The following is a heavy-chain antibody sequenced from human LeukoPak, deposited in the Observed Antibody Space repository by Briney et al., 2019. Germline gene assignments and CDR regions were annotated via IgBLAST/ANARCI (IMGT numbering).Heavy chain of an antibody. CDR2: ISGSSGTI. Sequence: GGSLRLSCAASGFTFSSYGMHWVRQAPGKGLEWLSYISGSSGTIYYTDSVKGRFTISRDNAKNSLFLQMNSLRAEDTALYYCALANWGSPIDYWGQGTLVTVAS. D-gene: IGHD7-27*01. J-gene: IGHJ4*02. V-gene: IGHV3-48*04. CDR1: GFTFSSYG. CDR3: ALANWGSPIDY.